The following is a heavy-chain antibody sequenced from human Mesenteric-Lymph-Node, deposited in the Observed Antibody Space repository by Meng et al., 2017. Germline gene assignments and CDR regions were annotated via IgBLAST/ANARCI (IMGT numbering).Heavy chain of an antibody. J-gene: IGHJ6*02. D-gene: IGHD3-22*01. CDR2: IKQDGSEK. CDR3: ARDFYYDSGAYWGDYFYYYGMDV. CDR1: GFTFSSNW. V-gene: IGHV3-7*01. Sequence: GESLKISCAASGFTFSSNWMSWLRQAPGKGLEWVANIKQDGSEKYYVDSVEGRFTISRDNAKNSPYLQMNSLRAEDTAVYYCARDFYYDSGAYWGDYFYYYGMDVWGQGTTVTVSS.